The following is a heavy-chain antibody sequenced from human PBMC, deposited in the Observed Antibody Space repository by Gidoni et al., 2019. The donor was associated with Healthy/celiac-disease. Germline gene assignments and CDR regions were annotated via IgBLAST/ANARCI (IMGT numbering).Heavy chain of an antibody. CDR3: ARVGDVRYYYYGMDV. CDR1: GFTFSGYW. CDR2: INSDGSST. V-gene: IGHV3-74*01. Sequence: EVQLVESAGGLVPPGGSLRLSCAASGFTFSGYWMPWFRQAPGKGLVWVSRINSDGSSTSYADSVKGRFTISRDNAKNTLYLQMNSLRAEDTAVYYCARVGDVRYYYYGMDVWGQGTTVTVSS. J-gene: IGHJ6*02.